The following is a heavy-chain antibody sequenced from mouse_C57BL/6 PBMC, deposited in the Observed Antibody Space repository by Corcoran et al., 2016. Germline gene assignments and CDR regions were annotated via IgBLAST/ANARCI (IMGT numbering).Heavy chain of an antibody. CDR1: GYTFTGSW. CDR3: ARYDYDDGYALDY. D-gene: IGHD2-4*01. J-gene: IGHJ4*01. CDR2: ILPGSGST. V-gene: IGHV1-9*01. Sequence: QVQLQQSVAELMKPGASVKLSCKATGYTFTGSWIEWVKQRPGHCLEWIEEILPGSGSTNYNEKFKGKATFTADTSSNTAYMQLSSLTTDDSAIYYGARYDYDDGYALDYWGQGTSVTVSS.